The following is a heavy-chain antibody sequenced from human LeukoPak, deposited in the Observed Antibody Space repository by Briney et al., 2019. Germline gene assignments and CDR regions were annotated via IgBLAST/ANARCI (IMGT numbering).Heavy chain of an antibody. CDR2: INPISGCT. CDR3: AINGPVSGSYSIDY. V-gene: IGHV1-2*06. Sequence: AAVKVSCKACGYTFTDYYMHWVRQAPGQGVEWMGRINPISGCTNYAQKFQGMLTMPRDPSIITAYLELSSLRSEDTAVYYCAINGPVSGSYSIDYWGQGTLVTVSS. J-gene: IGHJ4*02. CDR1: GYTFTDYY. D-gene: IGHD1-26*01.